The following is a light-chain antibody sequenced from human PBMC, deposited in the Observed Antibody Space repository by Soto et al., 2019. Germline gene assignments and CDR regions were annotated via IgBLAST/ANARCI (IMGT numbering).Light chain of an antibody. J-gene: IGKJ1*01. V-gene: IGKV1-5*01. Sequence: DIQMTQSPSTLSASVGDTVTITCRASQTISGWLAWYQQRPGKAPNLLIFDASPLESGVPSRFSGSGSGTTFTLTISSLQSDDFATYYCLQYNGYYRTFGQGTKVEIK. CDR2: DAS. CDR1: QTISGW. CDR3: LQYNGYYRT.